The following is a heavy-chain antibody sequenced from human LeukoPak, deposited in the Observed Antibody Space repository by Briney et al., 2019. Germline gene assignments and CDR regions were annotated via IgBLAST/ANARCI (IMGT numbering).Heavy chain of an antibody. CDR3: AKRADYSGSYHPLDY. CDR1: GFTFSSYG. CDR2: TSYDGSNK. D-gene: IGHD1-26*01. Sequence: GGSLRLSWAASGFTFSSYGMHWVRQAPGKGLEWVAVTSYDGSNKDYADSVKGRFTISRDNSKNTLYLQMNSLRVEDTAVYYCAKRADYSGSYHPLDYWGQGTLVTVSS. J-gene: IGHJ4*02. V-gene: IGHV3-30*18.